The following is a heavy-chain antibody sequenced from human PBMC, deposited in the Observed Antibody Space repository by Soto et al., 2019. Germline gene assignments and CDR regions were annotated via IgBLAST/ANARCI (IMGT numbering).Heavy chain of an antibody. J-gene: IGHJ5*02. CDR3: AREGPWDLGGWFDP. Sequence: GGSLRLSCAASGFTFSSYSMNWVRQAPGKGLEWVSSISSSSSYIYYADSVKGRFTISRDNAKNSLYLQMNSLRAEDTAVYYCAREGPWDLGGWFDPWGQGTLVTVTS. CDR1: GFTFSSYS. CDR2: ISSSSSYI. V-gene: IGHV3-21*01. D-gene: IGHD3-16*01.